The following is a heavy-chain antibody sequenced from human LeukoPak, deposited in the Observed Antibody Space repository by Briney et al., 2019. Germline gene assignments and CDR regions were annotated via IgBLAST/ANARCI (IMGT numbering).Heavy chain of an antibody. CDR3: ARLAYYDSTGYYYQFDY. J-gene: IGHJ4*02. CDR1: GYSISTGYF. V-gene: IGHV4-38-2*02. D-gene: IGHD3-22*01. Sequence: SEALSLTCTVSGYSISTGYFWGWIRQPPGKGLEWIGSIYRGSTYSNPSLKSRVTISVDTSNNQFSLKLSSVTAADTAVYYCARLAYYDSTGYYYQFDYWGQGTLVTVSS. CDR2: IYRGST.